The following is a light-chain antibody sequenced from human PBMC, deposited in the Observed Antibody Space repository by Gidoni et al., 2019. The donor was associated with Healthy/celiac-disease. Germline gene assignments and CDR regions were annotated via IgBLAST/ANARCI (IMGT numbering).Light chain of an antibody. Sequence: DIQMTQSPSAMSASVGDRVTIPHRASQSISSYLNWYPQKPGKAPKPLIYAASSLQRGVPSRFVGRGSGTDFTLAINSLQPEDFATYYCQQSYNTPLYTFGQGTKLEIK. CDR1: QSISSY. J-gene: IGKJ2*01. CDR3: QQSYNTPLYT. V-gene: IGKV1-39*01. CDR2: AAS.